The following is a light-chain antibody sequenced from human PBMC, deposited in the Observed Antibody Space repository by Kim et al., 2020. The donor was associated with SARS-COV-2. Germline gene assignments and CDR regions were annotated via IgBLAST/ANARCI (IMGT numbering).Light chain of an antibody. CDR2: DVT. J-gene: IGLJ3*02. CDR1: STDVGGYDY. CDR3: SSYAGTYWV. Sequence: QSALTQPRSVSGSPGQSVTISCTGTSTDVGGYDYVSWYQHHPGKAPKLMIYDVTKWPSGVPDRFSGSKSGNTASLTISGLQADDEADYYCSSYAGTYWVFGGGTKLTVL. V-gene: IGLV2-11*01.